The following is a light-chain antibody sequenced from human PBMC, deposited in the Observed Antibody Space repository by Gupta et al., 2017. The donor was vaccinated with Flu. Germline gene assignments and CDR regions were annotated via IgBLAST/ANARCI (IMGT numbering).Light chain of an antibody. Sequence: EIVLTQSPGTLSLSPGERATLSCRASQSVSSSYLAWYQQKPGQAPRLLIYGAYRRATGIPDRFSGSGSGTDFTLTISRLEPEDFAVYYCLQNGSSPLTFGGGTKVEIK. J-gene: IGKJ4*01. V-gene: IGKV3-20*01. CDR2: GAY. CDR3: LQNGSSPLT. CDR1: QSVSSSY.